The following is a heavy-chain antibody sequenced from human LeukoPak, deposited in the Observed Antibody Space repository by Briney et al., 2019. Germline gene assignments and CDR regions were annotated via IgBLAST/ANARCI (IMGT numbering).Heavy chain of an antibody. CDR3: ARVGYSSSYDY. V-gene: IGHV4-59*01. CDR1: GGSISSYY. CDR2: IYYSGST. D-gene: IGHD6-13*01. J-gene: IGHJ4*02. Sequence: SETLSLTCTVSGGSISSYYWSWIRQPPGKGLEWIGYIYYSGSTNYNPSLKSRVTISVDTSKNQFSLKLSSVTAADTAVYYCARVGYSSSYDYWGQGTLVTVSS.